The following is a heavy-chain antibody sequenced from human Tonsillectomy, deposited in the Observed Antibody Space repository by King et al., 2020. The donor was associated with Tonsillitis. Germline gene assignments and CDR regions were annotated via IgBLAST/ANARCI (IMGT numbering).Heavy chain of an antibody. D-gene: IGHD6-13*01. CDR1: GFTFSRYW. CDR3: ASPRQSSSWIHFDY. CDR2: INSDESST. J-gene: IGHJ4*02. V-gene: IGHV3-74*01. Sequence: VQLVESGGGLVQPGGSLRLSCAASGFTFSRYWMHWVRQAPGKGLVWVSRINSDESSTSYADSVKGRFTISRDNAKNTLYLQMNSLRAEDTAVYYCASPRQSSSWIHFDYRGQGTLVTVSS.